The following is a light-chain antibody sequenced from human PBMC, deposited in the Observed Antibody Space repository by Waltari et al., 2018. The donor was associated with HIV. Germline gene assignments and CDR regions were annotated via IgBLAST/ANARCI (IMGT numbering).Light chain of an antibody. CDR2: EVY. V-gene: IGLV2-14*01. CDR3: ASFTSGRLNV. CDR1: SSDVGPYSY. J-gene: IGLJ1*01. Sequence: QSVLTQPASVSGYPGQSITISCTAASSDVGPYSYVSWYQQHPCKVPKLLIYEVYMRPSLISNRFSGSKSGNTASLTISGLRDEDEADYYCASFTSGRLNVFGTGTKVTVL.